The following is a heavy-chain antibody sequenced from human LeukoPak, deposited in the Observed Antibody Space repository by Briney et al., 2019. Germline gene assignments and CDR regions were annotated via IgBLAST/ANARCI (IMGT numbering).Heavy chain of an antibody. J-gene: IGHJ3*02. CDR1: GFTFSSYG. CDR3: AQTPVAAAGTEAFDI. CDR2: IWYDGSNK. Sequence: GGSLRLSCAASGFTFSSYGMHWVRQAPGKGLEWVAVIWYDGSNKYYADSVKGRFTISRNNSKNTLYLQMNSLRAEDTAVYYCAQTPVAAAGTEAFDIWGQGTMVTVSS. V-gene: IGHV3-33*06. D-gene: IGHD6-13*01.